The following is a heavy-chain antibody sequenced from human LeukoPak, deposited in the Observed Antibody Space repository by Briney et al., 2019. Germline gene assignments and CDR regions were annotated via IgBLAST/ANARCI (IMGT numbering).Heavy chain of an antibody. D-gene: IGHD3-3*01. CDR2: INHSGST. Sequence: PSETLSLTCAVYGGSFSGYYWSWVRQPPGKGLEWIGEINHSGSTNYNPSLKSRVTISVDTSKNQFSLKLSSVTAADTAVYYCARPPVDFWSGYYGDAFDIWGQGTVVTVSS. V-gene: IGHV4-34*01. CDR3: ARPPVDFWSGYYGDAFDI. CDR1: GGSFSGYY. J-gene: IGHJ3*02.